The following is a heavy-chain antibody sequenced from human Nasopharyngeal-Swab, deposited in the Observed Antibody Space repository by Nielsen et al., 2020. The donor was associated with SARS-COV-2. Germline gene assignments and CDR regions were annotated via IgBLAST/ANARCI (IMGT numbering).Heavy chain of an antibody. J-gene: IGHJ6*02. D-gene: IGHD2-2*01. Sequence: SQTLSLTCAVYGGSFSGYYWSWIRQPPGKGLEWIGEINHSGSTNYNPSLKSRVTISVDTSKNQFSLKLSSVTAADTAVYYCARNRVSSPSEAPNYYYYYGMDVWGQGTTVTVSS. CDR3: ARNRVSSPSEAPNYYYYYGMDV. CDR2: INHSGST. CDR1: GGSFSGYY. V-gene: IGHV4-34*01.